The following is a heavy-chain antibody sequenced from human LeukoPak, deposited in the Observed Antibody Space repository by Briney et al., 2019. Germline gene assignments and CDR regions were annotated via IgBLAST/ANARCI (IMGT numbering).Heavy chain of an antibody. J-gene: IGHJ2*01. Sequence: GGSLRLSCAASGFTFSNYSMTWVRQAPGEGLQWVANIKQDGSDTYYVDSVKGRFTISRDNVWDSLSLQMSSLRADDTAIYYCARRRNWYFELWGRGTLVTVSS. CDR3: ARRRNWYFEL. V-gene: IGHV3-7*01. CDR2: IKQDGSDT. CDR1: GFTFSNYS.